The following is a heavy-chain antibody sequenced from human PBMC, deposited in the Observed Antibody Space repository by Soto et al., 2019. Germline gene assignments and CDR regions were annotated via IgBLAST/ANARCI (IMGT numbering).Heavy chain of an antibody. CDR3: ARHGGRYFDL. CDR1: GGSFSGYY. J-gene: IGHJ2*01. CDR2: IHHSGSI. Sequence: QVQLQQWGAGLLKPSETLSLTCAVYGGSFSGYYWSWIRQPPGKGLEWVGEIHHSGSIIYNPSLESRVTISADTSKNQFSLNLSSVTAADTAVYYCARHGGRYFDLWGRGTLVTVSS. V-gene: IGHV4-34*01. D-gene: IGHD1-26*01.